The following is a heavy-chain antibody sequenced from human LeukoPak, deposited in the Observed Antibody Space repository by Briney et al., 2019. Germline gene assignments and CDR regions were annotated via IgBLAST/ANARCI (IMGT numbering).Heavy chain of an antibody. J-gene: IGHJ4*02. CDR3: AKEPNNVYDY. CDR1: GFTVSSNY. CDR2: ISGSGGST. Sequence: GGSLRLSCAASGFTVSSNYMSWVRQAPGKGLEWVSAISGSGGSTYYADSVKSRFTISRDNSKNTLYLQMNSLRAEDTAVYYCAKEPNNVYDYWGQGTLVTVSS. D-gene: IGHD5/OR15-5a*01. V-gene: IGHV3-23*01.